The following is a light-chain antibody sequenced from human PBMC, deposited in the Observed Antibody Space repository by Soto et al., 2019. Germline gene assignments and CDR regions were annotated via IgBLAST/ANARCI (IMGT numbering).Light chain of an antibody. J-gene: IGLJ1*01. CDR3: VSYTTSDSYV. V-gene: IGLV2-14*01. Sequence: QSALTQPSSLSGSPGQSITISCTGTISDVGGFIFVSWYQQHPGRAPKLMIYDVSNRPSGVSNRFSGSKSGNTASLTISGLQADDDADYYCVSYTTSDSYVFGTGTKV. CDR2: DVS. CDR1: ISDVGGFIF.